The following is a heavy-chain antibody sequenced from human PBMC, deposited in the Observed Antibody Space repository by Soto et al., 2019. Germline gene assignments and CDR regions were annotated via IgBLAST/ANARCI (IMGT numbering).Heavy chain of an antibody. CDR1: GFTFSSYE. V-gene: IGHV3-48*03. D-gene: IGHD3-3*01. Sequence: GGSLRLSCAASGFTFSSYEMNWVRQAPGQGLEWVSYISDSGGTVYYADSVKGRFTVSRDNAQNSVYLQMNSLRTGDTAVYYCARDLLHYDLWSGYSAYFYYGMDVWGPGTTGTVS. CDR2: ISDSGGTV. CDR3: ARDLLHYDLWSGYSAYFYYGMDV. J-gene: IGHJ6*02.